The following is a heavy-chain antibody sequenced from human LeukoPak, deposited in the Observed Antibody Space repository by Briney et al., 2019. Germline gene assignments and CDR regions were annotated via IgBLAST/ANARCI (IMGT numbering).Heavy chain of an antibody. CDR2: IYYSGST. CDR1: GGSISSYY. V-gene: IGHV4-59*01. J-gene: IGHJ4*02. Sequence: SETLSLTCTVSGGSISSYYWSWIRQPPGKGLEWVGYIYYSGSTNYNPSLKSRVTISVDTSKNQFSLKLSSVTAAETAVYYCARDGGTYYYDSSGYSLFDYWGPGTLVTVSS. D-gene: IGHD3-22*01. CDR3: ARDGGTYYYDSSGYSLFDY.